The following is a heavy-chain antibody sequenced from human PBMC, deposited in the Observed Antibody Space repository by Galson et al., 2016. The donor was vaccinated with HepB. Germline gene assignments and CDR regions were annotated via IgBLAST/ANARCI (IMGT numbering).Heavy chain of an antibody. CDR2: IYSGNNA. CDR3: ARAGSRVGFYLRFGFFVS. J-gene: IGHJ4*02. V-gene: IGHV3-53*01. D-gene: IGHD3-22*01. CDR1: GFSVSQNY. Sequence: SLRLSCAVSGFSVSQNYMTWVRQAPGKGLEWLSVIYSGNNAYYADSVTGRFTISSDNFRNTLHLQINSLRAEDTAVYYCARAGSRVGFYLRFGFFVSWGQGTLVTVSS.